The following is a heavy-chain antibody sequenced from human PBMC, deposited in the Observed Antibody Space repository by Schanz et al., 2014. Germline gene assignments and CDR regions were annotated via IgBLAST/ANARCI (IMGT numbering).Heavy chain of an antibody. V-gene: IGHV3-30*18. CDR3: AKEKEEVAADGSFFDY. J-gene: IGHJ4*02. Sequence: VQLVESGGGVVQPGRSLRLSCAASGITLSGYGLHWVRQAPGKGLEWVGFISCDGRNTGYAHSVKGRFTISRDNSKNTVNLQMNSLRAEDTAVYYCAKEKEEVAADGSFFDYWGQGTLVTVSS. D-gene: IGHD6-13*01. CDR2: ISCDGRNT. CDR1: GITLSGYG.